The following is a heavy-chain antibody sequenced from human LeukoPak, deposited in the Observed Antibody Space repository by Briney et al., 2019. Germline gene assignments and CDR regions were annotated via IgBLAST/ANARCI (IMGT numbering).Heavy chain of an antibody. V-gene: IGHV4-34*01. D-gene: IGHD6-13*01. Sequence: SETLSLTCAVYGGSFSGYYWSWIRQPPGKGLEWIGEINHSGSTNYNPSLKSRVTISVDTSKNQYSLKLSSVTAADTAVYYCARDSGSSSFDYWGQGTLVTVSS. CDR1: GGSFSGYY. J-gene: IGHJ4*01. CDR2: INHSGST. CDR3: ARDSGSSSFDY.